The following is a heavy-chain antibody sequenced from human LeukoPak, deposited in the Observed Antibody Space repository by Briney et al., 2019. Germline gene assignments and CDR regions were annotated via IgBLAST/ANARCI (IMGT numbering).Heavy chain of an antibody. D-gene: IGHD6-13*01. J-gene: IGHJ4*02. Sequence: PGGSLRLSCAASGFTFSVSVMNWVRQAPGKGLEWVSGISSSGGNTYYADSVKGRFTISRDNHKNTLHLQMNCLRAEDTAIYYCAKEGGYSSTWYWGQGTLVTVSS. CDR3: AKEGGYSSTWY. V-gene: IGHV3-23*01. CDR2: ISSSGGNT. CDR1: GFTFSVSV.